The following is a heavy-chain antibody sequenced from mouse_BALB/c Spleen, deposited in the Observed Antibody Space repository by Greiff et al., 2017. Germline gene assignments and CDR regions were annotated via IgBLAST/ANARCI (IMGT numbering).Heavy chain of an antibody. V-gene: IGHV3-6*02. CDR2: ISYDGSN. Sequence: ESGPGLVKPSQSLSLTCSVTGYSITSGYYWNWIRQFPGNKLEWMGYISYDGSNNYNPSLKNRISITRDTSKNQFFLKLNSVTTEDTATYYCARVYYGNLDYWGQGTTLTVSS. CDR3: ARVYYGNLDY. CDR1: GYSITSGYY. J-gene: IGHJ2*01. D-gene: IGHD2-1*01.